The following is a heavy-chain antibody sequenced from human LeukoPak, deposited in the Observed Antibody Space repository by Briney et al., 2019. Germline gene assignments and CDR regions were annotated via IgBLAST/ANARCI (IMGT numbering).Heavy chain of an antibody. J-gene: IGHJ4*02. V-gene: IGHV1-69*13. Sequence: SVKVSCEASGGTFSSYAISWVRQAPGQGLEWMGGIIPIFGTANYAQKFQGRVTITADESTSTAYMELSSLRSEDTAVYYCVRDGSYYDSSGYYYLYWGQGTLVTVSS. CDR3: VRDGSYYDSSGYYYLY. CDR1: GGTFSSYA. CDR2: IIPIFGTA. D-gene: IGHD3-22*01.